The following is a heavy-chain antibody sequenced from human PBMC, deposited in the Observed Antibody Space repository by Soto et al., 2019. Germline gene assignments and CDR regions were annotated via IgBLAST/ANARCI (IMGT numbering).Heavy chain of an antibody. CDR2: ISYGGST. J-gene: IGHJ3*02. CDR1: GGSIISSSYY. V-gene: IGHV4-39*01. Sequence: SETLSLTCTVSGGSIISSSYYWAWIRQPPGKGLEWIGTISYGGSTSYNPSLKSRVTISVDTSKDQFSLRLTSVTATDSSVYYCARHARFCSSATCYSEAFDIWGQGSMVTGSS. CDR3: ARHARFCSSATCYSEAFDI. D-gene: IGHD2-2*02.